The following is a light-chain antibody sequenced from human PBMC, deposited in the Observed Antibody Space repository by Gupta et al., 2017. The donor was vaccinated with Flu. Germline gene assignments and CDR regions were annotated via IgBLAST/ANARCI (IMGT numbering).Light chain of an antibody. CDR2: GAS. J-gene: IGKJ1*01. CDR1: QSVSSN. V-gene: IGKV3-15*01. Sequence: VLTQSPATLSVSPGERATLSCRASQSVSSNLAWYQQKPGQAPRLLIYGASTRATGIPARFSGSGSGTEFTLTISSLQSEDFAVYYCQQYNNWPPWTFGQGTKVEIK. CDR3: QQYNNWPPWT.